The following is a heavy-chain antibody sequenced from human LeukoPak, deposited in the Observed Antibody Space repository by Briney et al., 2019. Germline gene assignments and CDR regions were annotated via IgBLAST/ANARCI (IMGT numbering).Heavy chain of an antibody. CDR2: ISGSGGST. Sequence: GGSLRLSCAASGFTFSSYAMSWVRQAPGKGLEWVSAISGSGGSTYYADSVKGRSTISRDNSKNTLYLQMNSLRAEDTAVYYCAKELVYYDSSGYSGYYFDYWGQGTLVTVSS. V-gene: IGHV3-23*01. CDR3: AKELVYYDSSGYSGYYFDY. J-gene: IGHJ4*02. CDR1: GFTFSSYA. D-gene: IGHD3-22*01.